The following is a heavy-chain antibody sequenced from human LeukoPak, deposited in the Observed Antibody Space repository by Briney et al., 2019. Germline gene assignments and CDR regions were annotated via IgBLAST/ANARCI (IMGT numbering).Heavy chain of an antibody. CDR3: ARGGAARPVQCLVDY. Sequence: TGGSLRLSCAASGFTFSDYYMSWIRQAPGKGLEWVLYISSSGSTIYYADSVKSRFTISRDNAKNSLYLQMNSLRAEDTAVYYCARGGAARPVQCLVDYWGQGTLVTVSS. CDR1: GFTFSDYY. J-gene: IGHJ4*02. D-gene: IGHD6-6*01. V-gene: IGHV3-11*04. CDR2: ISSSGSTI.